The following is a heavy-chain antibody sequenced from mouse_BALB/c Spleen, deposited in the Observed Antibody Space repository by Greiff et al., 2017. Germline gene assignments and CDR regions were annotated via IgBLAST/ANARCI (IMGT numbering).Heavy chain of an antibody. Sequence: EVQVVESGGGLVKPGGSLKLSCAASGFTFSDYYMYWVRQTPEKRLEWVATISDGGSYTYYPDSVKGRFTISRDNAKNNLYLQMSSLKSEDTAMYYCARDWGYLSYAMDYWGQGTSVTVSS. CDR2: ISDGGSYT. CDR1: GFTFSDYY. D-gene: IGHD3-1*01. V-gene: IGHV5-4*02. J-gene: IGHJ4*01. CDR3: ARDWGYLSYAMDY.